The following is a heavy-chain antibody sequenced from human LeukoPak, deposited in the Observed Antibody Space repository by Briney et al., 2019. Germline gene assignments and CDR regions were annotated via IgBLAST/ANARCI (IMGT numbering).Heavy chain of an antibody. Sequence: SETLSLTCAVSGGPITTTNWWSWVRQPPGKGLEWIGEVHLSGATNYNPSLESRVSMSIDKSKNHLSLEVTSVTAADTAVYYCTRESGAFSPFGFWGQGTLLTVSS. CDR3: TRESGAFSPFGF. CDR1: GGPITTTNW. J-gene: IGHJ4*02. V-gene: IGHV4-4*02. D-gene: IGHD1-26*01. CDR2: VHLSGAT.